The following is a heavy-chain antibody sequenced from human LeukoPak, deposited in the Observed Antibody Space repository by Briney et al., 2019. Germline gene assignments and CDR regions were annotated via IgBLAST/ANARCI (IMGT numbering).Heavy chain of an antibody. CDR1: GFPFISYA. V-gene: IGHV3-23*01. J-gene: IGHJ4*02. CDR2: IICSGGRT. Sequence: GSLLLSFSVSGFPFISYAMSWVRRAPGKGGEWGSVIICSGGRTYYSDSVKGGFTISRDNSKNTLYLQMNSLRAEDTAVYYCAKVEPGLWGQGTLVTVSS. CDR3: AKVEPGL.